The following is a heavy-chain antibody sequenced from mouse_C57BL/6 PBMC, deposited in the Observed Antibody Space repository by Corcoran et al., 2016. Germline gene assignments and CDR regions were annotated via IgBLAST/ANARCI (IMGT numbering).Heavy chain of an antibody. D-gene: IGHD1-1*01. CDR1: GYTFTTYG. CDR3: ARLLYFDY. J-gene: IGHJ2*01. V-gene: IGHV9-3*01. Sequence: QIQLVQSGPELKKPGEAVKISCKASGYTFTTYGMSWVKQDPGKGLKWMGGINTYSGVPTYADDFKGRFAFSLETSSSTAYLQINNLKNEDTATYFCARLLYFDYWGQGTTLTVSS. CDR2: INTYSGVP.